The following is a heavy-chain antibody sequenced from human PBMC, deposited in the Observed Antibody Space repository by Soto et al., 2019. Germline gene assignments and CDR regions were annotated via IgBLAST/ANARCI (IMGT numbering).Heavy chain of an antibody. CDR1: GGTPSNSA. CDR3: AGGRLVVVGSSASYGMDV. Sequence: QVHLLMQSGAEVKKPGSSVKVSCKASGGTPSNSAISWVRQAPGQGLEWMGGIIPVFGIISYAQNFQGRVTITADESTSTAYMELSSLRVEDTAVYFCAGGRLVVVGSSASYGMDVWGQGTAVIVSS. D-gene: IGHD2-15*01. CDR2: IIPVFGII. J-gene: IGHJ6*01. V-gene: IGHV1-69*01.